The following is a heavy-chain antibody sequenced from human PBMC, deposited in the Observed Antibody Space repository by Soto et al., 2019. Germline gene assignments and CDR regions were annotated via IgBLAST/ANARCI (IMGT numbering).Heavy chain of an antibody. J-gene: IGHJ6*02. CDR2: IIPIFGTA. Sequence: QVQLVQSGAEVKKPGSSVKVSCKASGGTFSSYAISWVRQAPGQGLEWMGGIIPIFGTANYAQKFQGRVTITADESTGTAYRELSSLRSDDTAVYYCAAALRYSGYHYGGHYYYGMDVWGQGTTVTVSS. V-gene: IGHV1-69*12. D-gene: IGHD5-12*01. CDR3: AAALRYSGYHYGGHYYYGMDV. CDR1: GGTFSSYA.